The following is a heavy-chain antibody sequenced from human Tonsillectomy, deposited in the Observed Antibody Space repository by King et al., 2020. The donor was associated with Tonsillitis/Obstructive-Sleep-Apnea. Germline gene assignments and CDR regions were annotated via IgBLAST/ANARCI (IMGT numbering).Heavy chain of an antibody. CDR1: GFTFNSAW. V-gene: IGHV3-15*01. Sequence: VQLVESGGGLVKPGGSLRLSCVGSGFTFNSAWMSWVRQAPGKGPEWVGRVKSKGEDETPDYAAPVKGRFSISRDDSKNTLYLQMNSLKTDDPAVYYCATGYKVGPSYWGQGTLVTVSS. CDR3: ATGYKVGPSY. CDR2: VKSKGEDETP. D-gene: IGHD5-24*01. J-gene: IGHJ4*02.